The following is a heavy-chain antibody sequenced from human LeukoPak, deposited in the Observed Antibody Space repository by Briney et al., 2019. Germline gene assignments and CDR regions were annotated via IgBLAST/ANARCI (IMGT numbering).Heavy chain of an antibody. Sequence: PGGSLRLSCAASGFTFSSHWMHWVRRAPGKGLVWVSRISSDGTNTNYADSVKGRFTISRDNAKNTLYLQMNSLRVEDTAVYYCTRGPPDGSGNYYPGDFWGQGTLVTVSS. CDR3: TRGPPDGSGNYYPGDF. J-gene: IGHJ4*02. CDR2: ISSDGTNT. D-gene: IGHD3-10*01. V-gene: IGHV3-74*01. CDR1: GFTFSSHW.